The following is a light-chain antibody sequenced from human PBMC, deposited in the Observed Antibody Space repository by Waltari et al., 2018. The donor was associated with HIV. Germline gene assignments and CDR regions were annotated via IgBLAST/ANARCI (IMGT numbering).Light chain of an antibody. CDR1: SSDVCGYNY. Sequence: QSALTHPASVSGSPGPSITISCTGTSSDVCGYNYVSWYQQHQGKAPKLMIYDVTNRPSGVSNRFSGSKSGNTASLTISGLQAEDEADYYCSSYTSSNTYVFGTGTKVTVL. CDR3: SSYTSSNTYV. J-gene: IGLJ1*01. V-gene: IGLV2-14*01. CDR2: DVT.